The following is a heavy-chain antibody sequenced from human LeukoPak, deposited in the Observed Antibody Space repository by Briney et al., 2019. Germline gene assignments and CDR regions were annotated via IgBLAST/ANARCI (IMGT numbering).Heavy chain of an antibody. CDR2: ISSDGSSK. CDR1: GFTFSTHG. D-gene: IGHD3-22*01. J-gene: IGHJ3*02. CDR3: AKSSYYDSSGHYYDDAFDI. V-gene: IGHV3-30*18. Sequence: GGSLRLSCAASGFTFSTHGMHWVRQAPGKGLEWVAVISSDGSSKYYADSVKGRFSISRDNSKNTLYLQMNSLRGADAAVYYCAKSSYYDSSGHYYDDAFDIWGQGTLVTVSS.